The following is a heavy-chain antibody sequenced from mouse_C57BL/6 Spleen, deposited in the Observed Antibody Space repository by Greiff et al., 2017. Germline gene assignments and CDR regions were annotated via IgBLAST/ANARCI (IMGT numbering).Heavy chain of an antibody. Sequence: ESGPGLVKPSQSLSLTCSVTGYSITSGYYWNWIRQFPGNKLELMGYISYDGGNNYNPSLKNRISITPDPSKNQFFLKLNSVTTEDTATYYCARDPSISYDYEEGYAMDYWGQGTSVTVSS. CDR3: ARDPSISYDYEEGYAMDY. V-gene: IGHV3-6*01. CDR2: ISYDGGN. D-gene: IGHD2-4*01. CDR1: GYSITSGYY. J-gene: IGHJ4*01.